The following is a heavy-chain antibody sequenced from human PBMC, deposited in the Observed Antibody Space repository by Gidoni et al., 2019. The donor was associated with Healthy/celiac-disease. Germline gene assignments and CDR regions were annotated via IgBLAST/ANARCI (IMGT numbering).Heavy chain of an antibody. CDR1: GFTFSNAC. CDR2: IKSKTDGGTT. V-gene: IGHV3-15*01. J-gene: IGHJ5*02. CDR3: TAQYYDFWSGYFHWFDP. Sequence: EVQLVESGGGLVKPGGSLRLSCAASGFTFSNACMSWVRQAPGKGLEWVGRIKSKTDGGTTDYAAPVKGRFTISRDDSKNTLYLQMNSLKTEDTAVYYCTAQYYDFWSGYFHWFDPWGQGTLVTVSS. D-gene: IGHD3-3*01.